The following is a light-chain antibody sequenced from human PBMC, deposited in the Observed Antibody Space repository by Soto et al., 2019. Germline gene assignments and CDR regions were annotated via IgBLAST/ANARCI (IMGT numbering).Light chain of an antibody. CDR2: GAS. V-gene: IGKV3-15*01. Sequence: ETVRTPSQGTLSVSAGKVALLSCRTSQGLNRNLAWYQQKLGQAPRVLIYGASTRATGIPARFSGSGSGTEFILTISCLQSEDFAVYYCDEYNTWAWTFGQGTKVDIK. J-gene: IGKJ1*01. CDR1: QGLNRN. CDR3: DEYNTWAWT.